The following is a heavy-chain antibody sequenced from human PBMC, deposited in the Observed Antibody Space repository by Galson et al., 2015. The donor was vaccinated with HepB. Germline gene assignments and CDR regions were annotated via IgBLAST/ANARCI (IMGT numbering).Heavy chain of an antibody. D-gene: IGHD3-16*01. V-gene: IGHV3-21*01. CDR3: ASRFRGMPWP. CDR1: GFTFSSNS. CDR2: ISSSSSYI. J-gene: IGHJ4*02. Sequence: SLRLSSAASGFTFSSNSMHWVRQAPAKGLEWVSSISSSSSYIYYADSVKGRFTISRDNAKNSLYLQMNSLRAEDTAVYYCASRFRGMPWPWGQGTLVTVSS.